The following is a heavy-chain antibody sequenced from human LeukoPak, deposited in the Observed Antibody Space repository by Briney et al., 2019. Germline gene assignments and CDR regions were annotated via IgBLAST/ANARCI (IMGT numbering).Heavy chain of an antibody. V-gene: IGHV3-30*04. CDR2: ISYDGRNK. CDR1: GFTFRSFA. Sequence: GGSLRLSCAASGFTFRSFAMHWVRQAPGKGLEWVAVISYDGRNKYYADSVKGRFTISRDNAKNTLYLQMNSLRAEDTAVYYCATSATSGRAARWGQGTLVTVSS. J-gene: IGHJ4*02. CDR3: ATSATSGRAAR. D-gene: IGHD1-1*01.